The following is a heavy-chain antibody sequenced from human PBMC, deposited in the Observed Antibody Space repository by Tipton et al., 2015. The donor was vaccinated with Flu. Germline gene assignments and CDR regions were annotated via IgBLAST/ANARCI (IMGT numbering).Heavy chain of an antibody. CDR2: INDSGNT. V-gene: IGHV4-38-2*01. CDR3: ARRDYSNYVSEPKNWFDS. Sequence: LRLSCAVSGDSISGGYYWGWIRQPPGRGLEWIGNINDSGNTYHNPSLKSRVIMSVDRSKNHFSLKLSSVTGEDTAVYYCARRDYSNYVSEPKNWFDSWGQGTLVTVSS. J-gene: IGHJ5*01. CDR1: GDSISGGYY. D-gene: IGHD4-11*01.